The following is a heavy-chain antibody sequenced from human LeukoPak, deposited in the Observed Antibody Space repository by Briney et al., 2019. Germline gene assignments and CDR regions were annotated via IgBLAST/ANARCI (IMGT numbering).Heavy chain of an antibody. J-gene: IGHJ3*02. D-gene: IGHD3-3*01. Sequence: ASVKVSCKASGYTFTGDYMHWLRQAPGQGLEWMGWINPNSGGTHYAQKFQGRVTMTRETSNSTAYMELSRLRSDDTAVYYCARDLSYYDFWSAYYPGAFDIWGQGTMVTVSS. CDR2: INPNSGGT. V-gene: IGHV1-2*02. CDR1: GYTFTGDY. CDR3: ARDLSYYDFWSAYYPGAFDI.